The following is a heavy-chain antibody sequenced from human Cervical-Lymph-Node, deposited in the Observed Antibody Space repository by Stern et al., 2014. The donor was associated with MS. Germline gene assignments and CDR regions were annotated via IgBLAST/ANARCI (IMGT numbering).Heavy chain of an antibody. D-gene: IGHD3-16*01. CDR1: GYTLSSYY. Sequence: VQLVESGAEVEKPGASVKVSCKTSGYTLSSYYMHWVRQAPGQGLEWMGLINPRGGSTTYAQQFQGRVTMTGDTSTSTVYLQLNSLRSEDTAVYYCARGGVRYTGNYGGYYFDYWGQGTLVTVSS. CDR2: INPRGGST. V-gene: IGHV1-46*01. CDR3: ARGGVRYTGNYGGYYFDY. J-gene: IGHJ4*02.